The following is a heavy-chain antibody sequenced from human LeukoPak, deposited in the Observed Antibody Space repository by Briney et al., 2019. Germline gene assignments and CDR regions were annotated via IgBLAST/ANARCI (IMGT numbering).Heavy chain of an antibody. CDR1: GGSISGYY. V-gene: IGHV4-4*07. D-gene: IGHD3-22*01. J-gene: IGHJ3*02. CDR2: IYTSGST. CDR3: ARVRYYYDSSGYYYDAFDI. Sequence: PSETLSLTCTVSGGSISGYYWSWIRQPAGKGLEWIGRIYTSGSTNYNPSLKSRVTISVDKSKNQFSLKLSSVTAADTAVYYCARVRYYYDSSGYYYDAFDIWGQGTMVTVSS.